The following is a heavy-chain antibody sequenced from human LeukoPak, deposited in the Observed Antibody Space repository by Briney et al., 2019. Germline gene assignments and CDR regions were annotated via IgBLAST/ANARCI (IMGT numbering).Heavy chain of an antibody. Sequence: ASVKVSCKASGYTFTSYGISWVRQAPGQGLEWMGWISAYNGNTNYAQKLQGRVTMTTDTSTSTAYMELRSLRSDDTAVYYCATSPQFLEWLFAFDYWGQGTLVTVSS. CDR3: ATSPQFLEWLFAFDY. D-gene: IGHD3-3*01. V-gene: IGHV1-18*01. CDR2: ISAYNGNT. CDR1: GYTFTSYG. J-gene: IGHJ4*02.